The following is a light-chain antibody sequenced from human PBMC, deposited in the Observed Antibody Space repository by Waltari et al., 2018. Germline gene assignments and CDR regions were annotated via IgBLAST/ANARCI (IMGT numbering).Light chain of an antibody. CDR1: KLGDKS. J-gene: IGLJ2*01. CDR3: QAWDSSTVV. CDR2: QDS. V-gene: IGLV3-1*01. Sequence: SYELTQPPSVSVSPGQTASITGSGDKLGDKSVCWYQQKPGQSPVLVSYQDSKRPSGIPERLSCSNSGNTSTLTISGTQAMDEADYYCQAWDSSTVVFGGGTKLTVL.